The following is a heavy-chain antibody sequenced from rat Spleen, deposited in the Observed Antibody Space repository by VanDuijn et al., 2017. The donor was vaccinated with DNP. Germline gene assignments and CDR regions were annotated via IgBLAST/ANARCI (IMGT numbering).Heavy chain of an antibody. V-gene: IGHV5-17*01. CDR1: GFTFSDYA. J-gene: IGHJ3*01. Sequence: EVQLVESGGGLVQPGRSLKFSCAASGFTFSDYAMAWVRQAPKKGLEWVATIIYDGSSTYYRDSVKGRFTISRDDAKSSLYLQMNSLKSEDTATYYCARSRLPGYYPFACWGQGTLVTVSS. CDR3: ARSRLPGYYPFAC. D-gene: IGHD1-4*01. CDR2: IIYDGSST.